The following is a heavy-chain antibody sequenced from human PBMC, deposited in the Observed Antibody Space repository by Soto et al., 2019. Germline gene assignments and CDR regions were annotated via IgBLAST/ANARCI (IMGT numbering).Heavy chain of an antibody. D-gene: IGHD3-16*01. CDR1: GYIFVNYG. CDR2: ISPYSGNT. V-gene: IGHV1-18*01. J-gene: IGHJ6*02. Sequence: QVQLVQSGDEVRKPGSSVKVSCKASGYIFVNYGIAWVRQAPGQGLEWMGWISPYSGNTHYASKVQGRVTMTTDTHTCTISSDLGSLTSRDTAAYFCSMVNNYVTPTPHDIWGQGTMVTVSS. CDR3: SMVNNYVTPTPHDI.